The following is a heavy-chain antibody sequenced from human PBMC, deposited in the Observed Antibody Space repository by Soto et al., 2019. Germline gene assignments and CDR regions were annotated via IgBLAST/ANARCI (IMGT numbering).Heavy chain of an antibody. D-gene: IGHD5-12*01. CDR1: GGSVSSGDYY. Sequence: QEQLQESGPGLVKPSQTLSLTCTVSGGSVSSGDYYWSWIRQPPGKGLEWIGYIHYRGSTYYNPSLKSRVTISVDTSKNQFSLKLSSVTAADTAVYYCARYSGYRGLRFDPWGQGTLVTVSS. V-gene: IGHV4-30-4*01. CDR3: ARYSGYRGLRFDP. J-gene: IGHJ5*02. CDR2: IHYRGST.